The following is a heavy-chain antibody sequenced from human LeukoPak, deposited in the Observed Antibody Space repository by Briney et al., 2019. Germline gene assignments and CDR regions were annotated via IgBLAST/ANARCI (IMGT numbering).Heavy chain of an antibody. CDR1: GGSFSGYY. V-gene: IGHV4-34*01. CDR3: ARGEWLRSWFGY. Sequence: SETLSLTCAVYGGSFSGYYWSWIRQPPGKGLEWIGEINHSGSTNYNPSLKSRVTISVDTSRNQFSLKLSSVTAADTAVYYCARGEWLRSWFGYWGQGTLVTVSS. CDR2: INHSGST. D-gene: IGHD5-12*01. J-gene: IGHJ4*02.